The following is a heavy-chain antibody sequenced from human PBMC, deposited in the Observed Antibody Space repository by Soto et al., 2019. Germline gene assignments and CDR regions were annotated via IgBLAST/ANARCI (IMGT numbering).Heavy chain of an antibody. V-gene: IGHV4-59*03. CDR3: ARGGLIVVATRRLVDV. D-gene: IGHD3-22*01. J-gene: IGHJ6*01. Sequence: QVQLQASGPGLLKPSETLSLTCTVAGGSIRSYCWTWIRQPPGEGLEWIGCNCNSGSTNYNPSLKCRVTRSINTQMHQCSLQLSSVTVADTAVSECARGGLIVVATRRLVDVWGKGTTATFSS. CDR2: NCNSGST. CDR1: GGSIRSYC.